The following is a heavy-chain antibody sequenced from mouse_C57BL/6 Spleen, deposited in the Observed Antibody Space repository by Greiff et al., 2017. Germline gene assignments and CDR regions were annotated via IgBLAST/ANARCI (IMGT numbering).Heavy chain of an antibody. Sequence: VKLVESGAELARPGASVKMSCKASGYTFTSYTMHWVKQRPGQGLEWIGYINPSSGYTKYNQKFKDKATLTADKSSSTAYMQLSSLTSEDSAVYYCARSTTVVATDYSDYWGQGTTLTVSS. CDR2: INPSSGYT. CDR1: GYTFTSYT. D-gene: IGHD1-1*01. J-gene: IGHJ2*01. CDR3: ARSTTVVATDYSDY. V-gene: IGHV1-4*01.